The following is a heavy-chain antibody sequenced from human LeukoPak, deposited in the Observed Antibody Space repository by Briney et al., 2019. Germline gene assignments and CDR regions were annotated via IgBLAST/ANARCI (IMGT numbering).Heavy chain of an antibody. Sequence: PSQTLSLTCTVSGGSFSSYYWSWIRQPAGKGLEWIGRIYTSGSTNYNSSLKSRVTMSVDTSENQVSLKLSSVTAADTAVYYCATGDGYNSFDYWGQGTLVTVSS. CDR1: GGSFSSYY. J-gene: IGHJ4*02. CDR2: IYTSGST. V-gene: IGHV4-4*07. D-gene: IGHD5-24*01. CDR3: ATGDGYNSFDY.